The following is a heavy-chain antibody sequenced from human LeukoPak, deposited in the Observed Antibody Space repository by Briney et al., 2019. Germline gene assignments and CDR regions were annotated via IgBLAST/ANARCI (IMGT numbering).Heavy chain of an antibody. J-gene: IGHJ5*02. CDR3: ARQGITMIVVANWFDP. Sequence: SSETLSLTCTVSGGSISSSSYYWGWIRQPPGKGLEWIGSIYYSGSTYYNPSLKSRVTISVDTSKNQFSLKLSSVTAADTAVYYCARQGITMIVVANWFDPWGQGTLVTVSS. D-gene: IGHD3-22*01. CDR1: GGSISSSSYY. V-gene: IGHV4-39*01. CDR2: IYYSGST.